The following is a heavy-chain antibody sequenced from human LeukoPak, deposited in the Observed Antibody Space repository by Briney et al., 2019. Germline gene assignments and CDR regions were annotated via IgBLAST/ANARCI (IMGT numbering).Heavy chain of an antibody. Sequence: GASVKVSCKASGYTFTSYGISWVRQAPGQGLEWMGWISAYNGNTNYAQKLQGRVTMTTDTSTSTAYMEPRSLRSDDTAVYYCARDQVPRQWLPLGWFDPWGQGTLVTVSS. CDR1: GYTFTSYG. V-gene: IGHV1-18*04. D-gene: IGHD6-19*01. CDR2: ISAYNGNT. J-gene: IGHJ5*02. CDR3: ARDQVPRQWLPLGWFDP.